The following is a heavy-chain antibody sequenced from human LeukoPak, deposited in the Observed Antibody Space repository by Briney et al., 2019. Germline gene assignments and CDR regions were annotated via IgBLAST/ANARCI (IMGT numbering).Heavy chain of an antibody. D-gene: IGHD1-26*01. CDR2: INHSGST. CDR3: ARVPRGSYFGYYYYGMDV. Sequence: SETPSLTCAVYGGSFSGYYWSWIRQPPGKGLEWIGEINHSGSTNYNPSLKSRVTISVDTSKNQFSLKLSSVTAADTAVYYCARVPRGSYFGYYYYGMDVWGQGTTVTVSS. J-gene: IGHJ6*02. CDR1: GGSFSGYY. V-gene: IGHV4-34*01.